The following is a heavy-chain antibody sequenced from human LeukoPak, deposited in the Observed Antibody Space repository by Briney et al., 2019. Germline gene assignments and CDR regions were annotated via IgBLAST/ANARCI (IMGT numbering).Heavy chain of an antibody. Sequence: NASETLSLTCAVSAASFSSHYWTWIRQSLGKGLEWIGYISYIGSTNYNPSLKSRVTISIDTSRNQFSLKLRSVTAADTAVYYCARDLVTVTKGFDIWGQGTMVSVSS. J-gene: IGHJ3*02. CDR1: AASFSSHY. CDR2: ISYIGST. V-gene: IGHV4-59*11. D-gene: IGHD4-17*01. CDR3: ARDLVTVTKGFDI.